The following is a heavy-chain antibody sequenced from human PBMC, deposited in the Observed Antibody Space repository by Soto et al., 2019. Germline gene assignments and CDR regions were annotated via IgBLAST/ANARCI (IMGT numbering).Heavy chain of an antibody. CDR2: IVPLFRTT. D-gene: IGHD6-19*01. V-gene: IGHV1-69*06. CDR3: AKDGHRSIAVAGTPNRYYYYYYGMDV. J-gene: IGHJ6*02. CDR1: GGTFSSYA. Sequence: SVKVSCKTSGGTFSSYAISWVRQAPGQGLEWMGGIVPLFRTTNYAQKFQGRVTITADTSTYTVYMELSGLRSGDTAVYYCAKDGHRSIAVAGTPNRYYYYYYGMDVWGQGTTVTVSS.